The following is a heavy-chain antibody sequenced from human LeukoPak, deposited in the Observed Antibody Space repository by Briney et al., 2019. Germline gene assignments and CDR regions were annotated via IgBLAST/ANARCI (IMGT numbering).Heavy chain of an antibody. CDR3: ARSGAGDSSGYDDY. CDR1: GYSFTSYA. CDR2: IIPIFGTA. D-gene: IGHD3-22*01. J-gene: IGHJ4*02. V-gene: IGHV1-69*13. Sequence: SVKVSCKASGYSFTSYAISWVRQAPGQGLEWMGGIIPIFGTANYAQKFQGRVTITADESTSTAYMELSSLRSEDTAVYYCARSGAGDSSGYDDYWGQGTLVTVSS.